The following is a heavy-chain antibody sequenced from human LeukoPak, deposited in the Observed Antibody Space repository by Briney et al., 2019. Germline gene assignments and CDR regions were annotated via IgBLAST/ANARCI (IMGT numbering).Heavy chain of an antibody. CDR1: GGTFSSYA. V-gene: IGHV1-18*01. Sequence: GASVKVSCKASGGTFSSYAISWVRQAPGQGLEWMGWISAYNGNTNYAQKFQGRVTMTTDTSTNTAYMELRSLRSDDTAMYYCARDQYYDSKGWFDPWGQGTLVTVSS. CDR2: ISAYNGNT. J-gene: IGHJ5*02. D-gene: IGHD3-22*01. CDR3: ARDQYYDSKGWFDP.